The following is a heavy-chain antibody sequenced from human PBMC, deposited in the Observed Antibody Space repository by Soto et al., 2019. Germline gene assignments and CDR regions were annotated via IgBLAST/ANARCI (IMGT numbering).Heavy chain of an antibody. D-gene: IGHD3-22*01. V-gene: IGHV4-39*01. J-gene: IGHJ4*02. CDR3: ARLPQDTDYYDSSGYYVRPSYYFDY. Sequence: SETLSLTCTVSGGSISSSSYYWGWIRQPPGKGLEWIGSIYYSGSTYYNPSLKSRVTISVDTSKNQFSLKLSSVTAADTAVYYCARLPQDTDYYDSSGYYVRPSYYFDYWGQGTLVTVSS. CDR1: GGSISSSSYY. CDR2: IYYSGST.